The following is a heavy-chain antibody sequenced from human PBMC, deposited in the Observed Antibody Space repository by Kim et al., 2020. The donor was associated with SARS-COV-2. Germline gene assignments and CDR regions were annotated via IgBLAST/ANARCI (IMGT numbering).Heavy chain of an antibody. V-gene: IGHV4-39*07. CDR2: IYYSGST. Sequence: SETLSLTCTVSGGSISSSSYYWGWIRQPPGKGLEWIGSIYYSGSTYYNPSLKSRVTISVDTSKNQFSLKLSSVTAADTAGYYCARLVVVPAAIRVYYYYGMDVWGQGTTVTVSS. CDR3: ARLVVVPAAIRVYYYYGMDV. CDR1: GGSISSSSYY. D-gene: IGHD2-2*01. J-gene: IGHJ6*02.